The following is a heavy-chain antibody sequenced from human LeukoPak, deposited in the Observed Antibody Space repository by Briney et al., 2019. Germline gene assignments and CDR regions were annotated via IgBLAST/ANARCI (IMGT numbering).Heavy chain of an antibody. D-gene: IGHD2-2*02. V-gene: IGHV1-46*01. CDR1: GYTFTSYY. J-gene: IGHJ4*02. CDR3: ARDRRPPYCSSTSCYIDY. Sequence: GASVKVSCKASGYTFTSYYIHWVRQAPGQGLEWLGILNPSGGGTSYAQQFQGRVTLTRDTSTSTVYMELSSLRSEDTAVYYCARDRRPPYCSSTSCYIDYWGQGTLVTVSS. CDR2: LNPSGGGT.